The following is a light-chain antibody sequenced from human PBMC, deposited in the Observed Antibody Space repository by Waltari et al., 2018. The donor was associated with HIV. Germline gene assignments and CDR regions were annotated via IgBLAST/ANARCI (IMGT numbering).Light chain of an antibody. CDR2: DAS. Sequence: DIQMTQSPSSLSASVGDRVTITCRASQSISTYLNWYQQKPGKAPKLLIYDASSLQSGVPSRFSGSGSGTDFTLTISTLHPEDFATYSCQQSYTTPLTFGGGTKVEIK. J-gene: IGKJ4*01. V-gene: IGKV1-39*01. CDR1: QSISTY. CDR3: QQSYTTPLT.